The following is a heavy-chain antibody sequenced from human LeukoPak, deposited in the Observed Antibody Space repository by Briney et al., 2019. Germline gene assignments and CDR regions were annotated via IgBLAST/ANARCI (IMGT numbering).Heavy chain of an antibody. CDR2: ISYDGSNK. V-gene: IGHV3-30-3*01. J-gene: IGHJ4*02. D-gene: IGHD6-6*01. Sequence: GGSLRLSCAASGFTFSSYAMHWVRQAPGKGLEWVAVISYDGSNKYYADSVKGRFTISRDNSKNTLYLQINSLRAEDTAVYYCARDSRIAARPSGDYWGQGTLVTVSS. CDR3: ARDSRIAARPSGDY. CDR1: GFTFSSYA.